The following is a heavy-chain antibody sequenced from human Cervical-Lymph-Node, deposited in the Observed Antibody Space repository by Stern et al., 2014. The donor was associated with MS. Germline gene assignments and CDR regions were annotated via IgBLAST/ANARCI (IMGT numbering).Heavy chain of an antibody. D-gene: IGHD3-10*01. CDR1: GFTFSYHW. Sequence: EVQLVVSGGGLVQPGGSLRLSCAASGFTFSYHWMHWVRQAPGKGLEWVSCVNGDGNSTAYADSVRARFTISRDNAKNTQYLQMNSLRAEDTAVYYCASAGRGGYFDYWGQGTLVTVSS. J-gene: IGHJ4*02. CDR3: ASAGRGGYFDY. V-gene: IGHV3-74*02. CDR2: VNGDGNST.